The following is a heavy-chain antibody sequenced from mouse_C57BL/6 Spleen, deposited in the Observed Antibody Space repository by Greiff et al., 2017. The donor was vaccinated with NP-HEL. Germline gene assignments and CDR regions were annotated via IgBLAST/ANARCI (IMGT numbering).Heavy chain of an antibody. CDR1: GFTFSDYG. CDR3: DRGGGYYAMDY. CDR2: ISRGSSTI. J-gene: IGHJ4*01. V-gene: IGHV5-17*01. Sequence: EVQRVESGGGLVKPGASLKLSCAASGFTFSDYGMHWVRQAPEKGLEWVAYISRGSSTIYYADTVKGRFTISRDNAKNTLFLQMTSLRSEDTAMYYCDRGGGYYAMDYWGQGTSVTVSA.